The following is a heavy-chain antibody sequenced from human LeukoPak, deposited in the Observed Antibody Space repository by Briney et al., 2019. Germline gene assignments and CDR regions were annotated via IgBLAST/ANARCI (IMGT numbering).Heavy chain of an antibody. J-gene: IGHJ4*02. CDR3: ARLFIASPGYFDY. CDR2: IYYSGST. CDR1: GGSISSSSYY. D-gene: IGHD3-16*02. V-gene: IGHV4-39*01. Sequence: PSETLSLTCTVSGGSISSSSYYWGWIRQPPGKGLEWIGSIYYSGSTYYNPSLKSRVTISVDTSKNQFSLKLSSVTAADTAVYYCARLFIASPGYFDYWGQGTLVTVSS.